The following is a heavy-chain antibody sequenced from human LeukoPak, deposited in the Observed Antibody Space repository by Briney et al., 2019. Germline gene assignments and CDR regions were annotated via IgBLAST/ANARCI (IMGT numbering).Heavy chain of an antibody. CDR3: ARGESGSSQYYYYYYYGMDV. CDR1: GGSISSGSYY. CDR2: IYTSGST. D-gene: IGHD1-26*01. Sequence: SETLSLTCTVSGGSISSGSYYWSWIRPPAGKGLEWIGRIYTSGSTNYNPSLKSRVTISVDTSKNQFSLKLSSVTAADTAVYYCARGESGSSQYYYYYYYGMDVWGQGTTVTVSS. J-gene: IGHJ6*02. V-gene: IGHV4-61*02.